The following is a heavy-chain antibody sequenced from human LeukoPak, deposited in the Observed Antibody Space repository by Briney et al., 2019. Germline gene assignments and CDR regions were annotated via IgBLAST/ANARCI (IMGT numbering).Heavy chain of an antibody. D-gene: IGHD3-3*01. V-gene: IGHV4-30-2*01. CDR2: IYHRGST. J-gene: IGHJ4*02. CDR1: GGSISSGGYS. Sequence: SETLSLTCAVSGGSISSGGYSWSWIRQPPGKGLAWIGYIYHRGSTYYNPSLKSRATVSVDRSKNQFSLKLSSVTAAATAVYYCARRNGYYFDYWGQGTLVTVSS. CDR3: ARRNGYYFDY.